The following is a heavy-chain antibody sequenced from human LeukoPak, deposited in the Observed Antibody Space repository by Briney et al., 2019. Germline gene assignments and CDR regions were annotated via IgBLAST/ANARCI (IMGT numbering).Heavy chain of an antibody. Sequence: SETLSLTCTVSGGSISSSSYYWGWIRQPPGKGLEWIGSIYYSGSTYYNPSLKSRVTTSVDTSKNQFSLKLSSVTAADTAVYYCARSRGSYYGFDYWGQGTLVTVSS. CDR3: ARSRGSYYGFDY. D-gene: IGHD1-26*01. CDR2: IYYSGST. CDR1: GGSISSSSYY. V-gene: IGHV4-39*01. J-gene: IGHJ4*02.